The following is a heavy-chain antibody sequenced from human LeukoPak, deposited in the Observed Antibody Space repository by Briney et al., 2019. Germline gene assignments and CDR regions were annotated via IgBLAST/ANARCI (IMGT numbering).Heavy chain of an antibody. CDR2: ISSGSSYI. V-gene: IGHV3-21*01. CDR1: GFTFSSYS. D-gene: IGHD3-22*01. J-gene: IGHJ6*02. CDR3: ARGSGYDYYYGMDV. Sequence: PGGSLRLSCAASGFTFSSYSMNWVRQAPGKGLEWVSSISSGSSYIYYADSVKGRFTISRDNAKNSLYLQMNSLRAEDTAVYYCARGSGYDYYYGMDVWGQGTTVTVSS.